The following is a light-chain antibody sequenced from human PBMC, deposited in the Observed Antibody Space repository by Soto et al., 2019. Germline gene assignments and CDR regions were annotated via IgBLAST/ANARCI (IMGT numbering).Light chain of an antibody. V-gene: IGKV1-27*01. J-gene: IGKJ4*01. CDR2: AAF. CDR1: QDISNY. Sequence: IQMTQSPSSLSASVGDRVTITCRASQDISNYLAWYQQKPGKVPKLLIYAAFTLQSGVPSRFSGSGSGTDFTLTISSLQPEDVATYCCQKYDSAPLTFGGGTKVDIK. CDR3: QKYDSAPLT.